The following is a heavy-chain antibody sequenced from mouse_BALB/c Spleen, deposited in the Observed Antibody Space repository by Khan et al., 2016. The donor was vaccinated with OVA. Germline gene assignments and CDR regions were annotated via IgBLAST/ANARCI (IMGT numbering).Heavy chain of an antibody. CDR1: GFTFSTYG. J-gene: IGHJ4*01. CDR2: ISSGGTYT. Sequence: EVQLVESGGDLVKPGGSLKLSCAASGFTFSTYGMSWVHQTPDQRLEWVATISSGGTYTYYPDSVKGRSTISRDKAKKTLYLQMSSLMSEDTAMYYCARLWVGVLAYWGQGTSVTVSS. V-gene: IGHV5-6*01. CDR3: ARLWVGVLAY. D-gene: IGHD4-1*01.